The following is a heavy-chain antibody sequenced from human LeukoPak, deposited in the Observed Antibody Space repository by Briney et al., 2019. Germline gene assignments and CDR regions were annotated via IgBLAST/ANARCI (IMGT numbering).Heavy chain of an antibody. D-gene: IGHD6-19*01. V-gene: IGHV4-38-2*01. CDR2: IYHSGST. Sequence: SETLSLTCAVSGYSISSGYYWGCIRHPPGKGLEWIGSIYHSGSTYYNPSLKSQVTISVDTSKNQLSVELSSVTPADPAVYFRARHSRQWLVDSPAYFDYWGQGTLVTVSS. J-gene: IGHJ4*02. CDR1: GYSISSGYY. CDR3: ARHSRQWLVDSPAYFDY.